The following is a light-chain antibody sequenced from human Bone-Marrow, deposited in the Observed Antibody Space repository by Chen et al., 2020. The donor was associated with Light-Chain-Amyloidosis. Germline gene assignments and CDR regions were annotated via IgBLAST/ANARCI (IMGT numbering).Light chain of an antibody. CDR3: MQGIEFPHT. J-gene: IGKJ2*01. CDR2: TVS. Sequence: DIVMTQTPLSLPVTPGEPASISCRSSQSLLDSDDGNTYLDWYLQKPGQSPQLLIYTVSYRASGVPDRFSGSGSDTDLKLKISRVEAEDVGVYFCMQGIEFPHTFGQGTKLEIK. V-gene: IGKV2-40*01. CDR1: QSLLDSDDGNTY.